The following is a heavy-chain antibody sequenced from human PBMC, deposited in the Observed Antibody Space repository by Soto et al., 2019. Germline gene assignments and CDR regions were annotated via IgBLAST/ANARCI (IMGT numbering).Heavy chain of an antibody. J-gene: IGHJ4*02. CDR1: GFTFSRYE. D-gene: IGHD2-15*01. CDR3: AREGRDGYSTRTHFDY. CDR2: ISSSGSTI. Sequence: HPVGSLRLSCAASGFTFSRYEMNWVRQAPGKGLEWVSYISSSGSTIYYADSVKGRFTISRDNAKNSLYLQMNSLRAEDTAVYYCAREGRDGYSTRTHFDYWGQGTLVTVSS. V-gene: IGHV3-48*03.